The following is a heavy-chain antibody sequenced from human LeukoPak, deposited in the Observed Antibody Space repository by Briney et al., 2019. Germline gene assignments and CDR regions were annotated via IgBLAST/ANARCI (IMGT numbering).Heavy chain of an antibody. J-gene: IGHJ4*02. CDR2: IKQDGSEK. V-gene: IGHV3-7*01. Sequence: GGSLRLSCAPSGFTISTYWMSWVRQAPGKGLEWVDNIKQDGSEKYYLDSVKGRFTISRDNAKNSLYLQMNSLRAEDTAVYFCTREAAAGIDYWGQGTLVTVSS. CDR3: TREAAAGIDY. D-gene: IGHD6-13*01. CDR1: GFTISTYW.